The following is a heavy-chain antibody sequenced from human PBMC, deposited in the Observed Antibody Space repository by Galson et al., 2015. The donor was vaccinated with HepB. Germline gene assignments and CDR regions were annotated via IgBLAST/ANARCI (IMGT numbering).Heavy chain of an antibody. V-gene: IGHV3-23*01. J-gene: IGHJ4*02. CDR3: AKYTGGGSLTY. D-gene: IGHD3-16*01. CDR2: ISGSGSST. Sequence: SLRLSCAASGFTFSSYAMSWVRQAPGKGLERVSAISGSGSSTYYADSVKGRFTISRDNSKNTLYLQMNSLRADHTAVYYCAKYTGGGSLTYWGQGTLVTVSS. CDR1: GFTFSSYA.